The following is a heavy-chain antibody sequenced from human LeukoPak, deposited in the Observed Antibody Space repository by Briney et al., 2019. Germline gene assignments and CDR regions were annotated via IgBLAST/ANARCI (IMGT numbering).Heavy chain of an antibody. CDR1: GYSFTSYW. V-gene: IGHV5-51*01. CDR3: ARFDIVVVPAGYYYYYMDV. CDR2: IYPGDSDT. D-gene: IGHD2-2*01. J-gene: IGHJ6*03. Sequence: ASVKVSCKGSGYSFTSYWIGWVRQMPGKGLEWMGIIYPGDSDTRYSPSFQGQVTISADKSISTAYLQWSSLKASDTAMYYCARFDIVVVPAGYYYYYMDVWGKGTTVTVSS.